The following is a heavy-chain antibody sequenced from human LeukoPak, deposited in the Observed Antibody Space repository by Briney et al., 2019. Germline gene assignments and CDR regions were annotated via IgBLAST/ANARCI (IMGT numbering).Heavy chain of an antibody. J-gene: IGHJ4*02. CDR3: ARVLGGEQLFDY. Sequence: PSETLSLTCAVSGYSISSGYYWGWIRQPPGKGLEWIGSIYHSGSTYYNPSLKSRVTISVDTSKNQFSLKLRSVTAADTAVYYCARVLGGEQLFDYWGQGTLVTVSS. CDR1: GYSISSGYY. V-gene: IGHV4-38-2*01. D-gene: IGHD6-13*01. CDR2: IYHSGST.